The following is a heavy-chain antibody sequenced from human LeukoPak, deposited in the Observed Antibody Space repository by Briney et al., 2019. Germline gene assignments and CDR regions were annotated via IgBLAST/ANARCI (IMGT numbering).Heavy chain of an antibody. J-gene: IGHJ5*02. Sequence: GGSLRLSCAASGFTFSSYSMNWFRQAPGKGLEWVSSISSSSSYIYYAHSVKGQFTISRDNAKNSLYLQMNSLRAEDTAVYYCARADPYYDRSWGQGTLVTVSS. V-gene: IGHV3-21*01. CDR2: ISSSSSYI. CDR1: GFTFSSYS. D-gene: IGHD3-22*01. CDR3: ARADPYYDRS.